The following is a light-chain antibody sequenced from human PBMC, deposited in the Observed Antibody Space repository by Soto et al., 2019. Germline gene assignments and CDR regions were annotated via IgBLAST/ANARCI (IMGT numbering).Light chain of an antibody. CDR3: QQRSNWPPIT. CDR1: QSIGDT. CDR2: GAS. J-gene: IGKJ5*01. Sequence: EIVMTQSPATLYVSPGGRATLSCRASQSIGDTLAWYQQKPGQAPRLLIYGASSRVTGFPARFSGSGSGTDFTLTISSLEPEDFAVYYCQQRSNWPPITFGQGTRLEIK. V-gene: IGKV3-15*01.